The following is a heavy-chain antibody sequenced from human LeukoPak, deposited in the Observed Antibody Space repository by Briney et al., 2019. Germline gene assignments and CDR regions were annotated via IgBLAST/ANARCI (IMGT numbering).Heavy chain of an antibody. Sequence: GGSLRLSCAASGFTFSTFWMSWVGQAPGKGLEWVANIKQDGSEKYYVDSVKGRFTISRDNAKNSLYLQMNSLRAEDTAVYYCARDRGSQDYWGQGTLVTVSS. V-gene: IGHV3-7*03. J-gene: IGHJ4*02. CDR1: GFTFSTFW. D-gene: IGHD3-10*01. CDR3: ARDRGSQDY. CDR2: IKQDGSEK.